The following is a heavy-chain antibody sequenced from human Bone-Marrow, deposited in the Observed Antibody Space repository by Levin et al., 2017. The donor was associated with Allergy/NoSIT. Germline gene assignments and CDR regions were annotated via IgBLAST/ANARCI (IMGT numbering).Heavy chain of an antibody. CDR3: ARDNYDIETWFDP. Sequence: GESLKISCAASGFTFSSYWMSWVRQAPGKGLEWVANIKQDGSEKYYVDSVKGRFTISRDNAKNSLYLQMNSLRAEDTAVYYCARDNYDIETWFDPWGQGTLVTVSS. D-gene: IGHD3-9*01. CDR2: IKQDGSEK. V-gene: IGHV3-7*04. CDR1: GFTFSSYW. J-gene: IGHJ5*02.